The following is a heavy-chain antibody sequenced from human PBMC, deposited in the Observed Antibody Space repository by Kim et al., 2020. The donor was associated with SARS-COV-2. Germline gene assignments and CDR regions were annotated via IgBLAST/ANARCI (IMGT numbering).Heavy chain of an antibody. V-gene: IGHV3-23*01. CDR2: ISGSGGST. D-gene: IGHD6-13*01. CDR1: GFTFSSYA. CDR3: AKDGMPSYSSSWYGY. J-gene: IGHJ4*02. Sequence: GGSLRLSCAASGFTFSSYAMSWVRQAPGKGLEWVSAISGSGGSTYYADSVKGRFTISRDNSKNTLYLQMNSLRAEDTAVYYCAKDGMPSYSSSWYGYWGQGNLVTVSS.